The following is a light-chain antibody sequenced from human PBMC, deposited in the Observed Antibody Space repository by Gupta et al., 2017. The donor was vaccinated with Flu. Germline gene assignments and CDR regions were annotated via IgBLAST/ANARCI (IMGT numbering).Light chain of an antibody. CDR3: QQNNTAPYT. J-gene: IGKJ2*01. V-gene: IGKV1-39*01. CDR2: DAS. Sequence: DFQMTQSPSSLSACIGDRVTITCRASQSMSHFLNWYQQKPGTAPKLLIYDASSLQSGIPSRFSGSGSGTDFTLTISSLQPEDFATYFCQQNNTAPYTFGQGTKVEIK. CDR1: QSMSHF.